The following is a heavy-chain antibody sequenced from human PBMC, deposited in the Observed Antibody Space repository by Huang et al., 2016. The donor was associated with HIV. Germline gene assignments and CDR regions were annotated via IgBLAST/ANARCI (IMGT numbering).Heavy chain of an antibody. D-gene: IGHD3-3*01. CDR1: GASIASGSYF. V-gene: IGHV4-61*09. CDR2: IYTTGRT. Sequence: VQLQESGPGLVKPSQTLSLSCNVSGASIASGSYFWNWIRQPAGGGMEWIGHIYTTGRTYYNPSLKSRVALSPYPSKNQFSLSLGSVTAADTAVYFCARGRVTSSGVVQSYDYWGQGSLVTVSS. J-gene: IGHJ4*02. CDR3: ARGRVTSSGVVQSYDY.